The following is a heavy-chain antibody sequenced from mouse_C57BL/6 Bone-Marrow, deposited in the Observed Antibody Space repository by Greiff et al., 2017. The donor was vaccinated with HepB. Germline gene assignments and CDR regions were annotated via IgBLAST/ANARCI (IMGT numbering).Heavy chain of an antibody. Sequence: QVQLQQPGAELVMPGASVKLSCKASGYTFTSYWMHWVKQRPGQGLEWIGEIDPSDSYTNYNQKFKGKSTLTVDKSSSTAYMLLSSLTSEDSAVYYCARIPYYSNYVAPYWYFDVWGTGTTVTVSS. CDR1: GYTFTSYW. J-gene: IGHJ1*03. CDR2: IDPSDSYT. V-gene: IGHV1-69*01. D-gene: IGHD2-5*01. CDR3: ARIPYYSNYVAPYWYFDV.